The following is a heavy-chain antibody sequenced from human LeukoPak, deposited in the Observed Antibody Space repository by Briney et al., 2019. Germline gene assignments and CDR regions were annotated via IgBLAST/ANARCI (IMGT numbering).Heavy chain of an antibody. CDR1: GFIFRSYW. CDR3: ARDLFYGSGSYNY. Sequence: GGSLRLSCAASGFIFRSYWMSWVRHAPGKGLELVANIKEDGSEKNYVDSVKGRFTISRGNAKNSLYLQMNSLRAEDTAVYYCARDLFYGSGSYNYWGQGTLVTVSS. D-gene: IGHD3-10*01. V-gene: IGHV3-7*01. CDR2: IKEDGSEK. J-gene: IGHJ4*02.